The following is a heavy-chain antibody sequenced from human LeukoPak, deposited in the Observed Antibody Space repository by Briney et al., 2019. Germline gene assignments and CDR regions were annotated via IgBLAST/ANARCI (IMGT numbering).Heavy chain of an antibody. CDR1: GFTFSSYG. Sequence: GGSLRLSCAASGFTFSSYGMHWVRQAPGKGLEWVAVIWYDGSNKYYADSVKGRFTISRDNSKNTLYLQMNSLRAEDTAVYYCARDDILTGYYALDVRGQGTTVTVSS. CDR3: ARDDILTGYYALDV. J-gene: IGHJ6*02. D-gene: IGHD3-9*01. V-gene: IGHV3-33*01. CDR2: IWYDGSNK.